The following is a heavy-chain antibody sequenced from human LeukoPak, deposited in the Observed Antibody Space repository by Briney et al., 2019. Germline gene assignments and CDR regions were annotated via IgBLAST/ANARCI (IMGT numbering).Heavy chain of an antibody. D-gene: IGHD6-19*01. J-gene: IGHJ6*02. V-gene: IGHV4-59*08. CDR2: IYYSGST. CDR1: GGSISSYY. Sequence: SGTLSLTCTVSGGSISSYYWSWIRQPPGKGLEWIGYIYYSGSTNYNPSLKSRVTISVDTSKNQFSLKLSSVTAADTAVYYCARTVAGIYYYYGMDVWGQGTTVTVSS. CDR3: ARTVAGIYYYYGMDV.